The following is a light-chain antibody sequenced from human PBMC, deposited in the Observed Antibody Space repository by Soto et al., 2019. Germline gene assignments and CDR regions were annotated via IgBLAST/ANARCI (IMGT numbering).Light chain of an antibody. CDR3: QQHGSSPGT. CDR1: QSVSSSY. J-gene: IGKJ1*01. V-gene: IGKV3-20*01. Sequence: EIVLTQSPGTLSLSPGERATLSCRASQSVSSSYLAWYQQKPGQAPRLLIYGASTRATGIPDRFSGRGSGTDFTLTISRPEPEDFAVYYCQQHGSSPGTFGQGTKVEIK. CDR2: GAS.